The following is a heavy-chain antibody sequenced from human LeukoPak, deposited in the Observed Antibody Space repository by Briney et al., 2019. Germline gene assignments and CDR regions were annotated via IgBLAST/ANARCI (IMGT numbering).Heavy chain of an antibody. J-gene: IGHJ6*02. CDR1: GYTFTGYY. CDR3: ARDLTYSSGWYLVAYYYGMDV. V-gene: IGHV1-2*02. CDR2: INPNSGGT. Sequence: ASVKVSCKASGYTFTGYYMHWVRRAPGQGLEWMGWINPNSGGTNYAQKFQGRVTMTRDTSISTAYMELSRLRSDDTAVYYCARDLTYSSGWYLVAYYYGMDVWGQGTTVTVSS. D-gene: IGHD6-19*01.